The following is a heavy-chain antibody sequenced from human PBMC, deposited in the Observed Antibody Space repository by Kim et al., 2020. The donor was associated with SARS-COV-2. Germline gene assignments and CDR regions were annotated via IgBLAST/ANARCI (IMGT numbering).Heavy chain of an antibody. CDR2: T. Sequence: TNYAPKFQGRVTMTRDTSISSAYMELSRLRSDGTAVYYCARGVGAGAFDIWGQGAMVTVSS. D-gene: IGHD1-26*01. J-gene: IGHJ3*02. V-gene: IGHV1-2*02. CDR3: ARGVGAGAFDI.